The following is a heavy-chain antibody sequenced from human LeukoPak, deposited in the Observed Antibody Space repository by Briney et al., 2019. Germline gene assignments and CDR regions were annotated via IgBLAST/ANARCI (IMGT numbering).Heavy chain of an antibody. CDR3: LASGGY. V-gene: IGHV3-21*01. Sequence: PGGSLRLSCAASGFTFSSYSMNWVRQAPGKGLEWVSSISSSGTYIYNADSVKGRFTTSRDNAKNSLDLQMSSLRVEDTAVYYCLASGGYWGQGTLVTVSS. CDR1: GFTFSSYS. D-gene: IGHD6-25*01. J-gene: IGHJ4*02. CDR2: ISSSGTYI.